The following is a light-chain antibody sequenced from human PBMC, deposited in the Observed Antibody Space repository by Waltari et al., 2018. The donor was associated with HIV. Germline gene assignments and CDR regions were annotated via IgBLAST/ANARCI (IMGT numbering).Light chain of an antibody. CDR3: QSYDMSQSGSLV. CDR2: DNN. Sequence: SVLTPPPSVSGAPGQRVTIPRTGTSANIGAGLYAHGSQQLPGNAPKLLIYDNNIRPSGVPDRFSGYKSGTSASLAITGLQSEDEADYYCQSYDMSQSGSLVFGGGTKLTVL. CDR1: SANIGAGLY. J-gene: IGLJ2*01. V-gene: IGLV1-40*01.